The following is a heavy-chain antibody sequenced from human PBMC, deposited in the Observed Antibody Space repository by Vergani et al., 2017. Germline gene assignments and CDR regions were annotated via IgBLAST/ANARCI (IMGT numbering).Heavy chain of an antibody. D-gene: IGHD5-24*01. CDR2: IYPGDSDT. V-gene: IGHV5-51*01. CDR3: ARHSEMDTSGLDY. Sequence: EVQLVQSGAEVKKPGESLKISCKGSGYSFTSYWIGWVRQMPGKGLEWMGIIYPGDSDTRYSPSFQGQVTLSADTSISTDYLQWSSLKAADTAMYYCARHSEMDTSGLDYWGQGTLVTVSS. J-gene: IGHJ4*02. CDR1: GYSFTSYW.